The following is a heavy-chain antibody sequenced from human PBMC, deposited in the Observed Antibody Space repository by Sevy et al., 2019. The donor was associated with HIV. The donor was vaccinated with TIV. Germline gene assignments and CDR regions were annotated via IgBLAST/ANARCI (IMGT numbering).Heavy chain of an antibody. Sequence: GGSLRLSCAASGFTFSSYSMYWVRQTPGKGLEWISYISYSSGTIYYADSVKGRFTISRDNAKNSLYLQMNSLRAEDTALYYCASQERGDTGYSSFDYWGQGILVTVSS. V-gene: IGHV3-48*01. CDR2: ISYSSGTI. J-gene: IGHJ4*02. D-gene: IGHD3-9*01. CDR1: GFTFSSYS. CDR3: ASQERGDTGYSSFDY.